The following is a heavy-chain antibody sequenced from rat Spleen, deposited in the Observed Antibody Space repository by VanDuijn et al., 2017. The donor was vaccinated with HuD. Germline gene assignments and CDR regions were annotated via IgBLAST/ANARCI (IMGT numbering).Heavy chain of an antibody. Sequence: EVQLVESGGGLVQPGGSLKLSCAASGLSFSNYDMAWVRQAPTKGLEWVASISPSGGSTYYRDSVKGRFTISRDNAKSTLYLQMDSLRSEDTATYYCASQFGVGYWGQGVMVTVSS. V-gene: IGHV5S23*01. D-gene: IGHD4-3*01. CDR3: ASQFGVGY. J-gene: IGHJ2*01. CDR2: ISPSGGST. CDR1: GLSFSNYD.